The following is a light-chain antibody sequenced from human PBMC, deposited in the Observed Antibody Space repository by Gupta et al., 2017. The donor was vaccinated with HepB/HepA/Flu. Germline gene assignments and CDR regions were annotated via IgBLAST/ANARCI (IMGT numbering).Light chain of an antibody. CDR2: AAS. CDR1: QAFAGW. Sequence: DIQMTQSPSSVSASVGDTVTITCRASQAFAGWLAWYQQKPGKAPKLLIYAASNLHSGVPSRFTGSGSGTEYTLTISGLRPSDSATYFCQQGNSLPFTFGQGTRLEIK. CDR3: QQGNSLPFT. J-gene: IGKJ5*01. V-gene: IGKV1-12*01.